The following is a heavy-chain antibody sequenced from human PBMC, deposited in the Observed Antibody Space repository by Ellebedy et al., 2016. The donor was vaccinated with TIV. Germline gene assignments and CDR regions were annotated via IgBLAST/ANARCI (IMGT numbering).Heavy chain of an antibody. CDR2: ISYEGSQR. Sequence: GESLKISCAASGFPISSYGMHWVRQAPGKGLEWVAMISYEGSQRNYADSVKGRFTVSRDNSNSTLYLQMSSLRVEDTALYYCAKGAFDIWGLGTMVTVSS. J-gene: IGHJ3*02. CDR1: GFPISSYG. V-gene: IGHV3-30*18. CDR3: AKGAFDI.